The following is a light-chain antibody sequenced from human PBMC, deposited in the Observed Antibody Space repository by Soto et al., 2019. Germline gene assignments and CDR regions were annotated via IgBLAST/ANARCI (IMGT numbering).Light chain of an antibody. J-gene: IGLJ1*01. CDR3: SSYTSSGNDHV. CDR2: DVS. V-gene: IGLV2-14*03. Sequence: QCARAQRASGSGCPGRSIAISCTGTSSDVGGYNYVSWYQQHPGKAPKLMIYDVSDRPSGVSNRFSGSKSGHTASLTISGLQAEDEADYYCSSYTSSGNDHVFGPGTKVPVL. CDR1: SSDVGGYNY.